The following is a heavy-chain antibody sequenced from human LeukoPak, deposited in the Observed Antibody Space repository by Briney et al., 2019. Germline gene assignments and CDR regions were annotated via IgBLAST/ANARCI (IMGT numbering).Heavy chain of an antibody. J-gene: IGHJ3*02. CDR1: GFTFSSYA. Sequence: PGGSLRLSCAASGFTFSSYAMSWVRQAPGKGLEWVSVISGSDGSTYYADSVKSRFTISRDNSKNTLYLQMNSLRAEDTAVFYCAKPRGEEWLVGLYDAFDIWGQGTMVTVSS. CDR2: ISGSDGST. D-gene: IGHD6-19*01. CDR3: AKPRGEEWLVGLYDAFDI. V-gene: IGHV3-23*01.